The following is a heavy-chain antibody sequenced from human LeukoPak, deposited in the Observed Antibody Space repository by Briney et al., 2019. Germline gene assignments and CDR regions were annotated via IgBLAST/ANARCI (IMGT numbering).Heavy chain of an antibody. CDR2: ISGDGGST. V-gene: IGHV3-43*02. CDR1: GFTFDDYA. CDR3: AKSRVSRITMVRGVSPFAFDI. J-gene: IGHJ3*02. D-gene: IGHD3-10*01. Sequence: GGSLRLSCAASGFTFDDYAMHWVRQAPGKGLEWVSLISGDGGSTYYADSVKGRFTISRDNSKDSLYLQMNSLRTEDTALYYCAKSRVSRITMVRGVSPFAFDIWGQGTMVTVSS.